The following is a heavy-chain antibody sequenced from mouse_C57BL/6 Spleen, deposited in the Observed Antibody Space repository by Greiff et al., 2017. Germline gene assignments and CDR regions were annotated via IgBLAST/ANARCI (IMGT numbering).Heavy chain of an antibody. CDR3: ARGGEYYGSLYAMDY. Sequence: QVQLKQPGTELVKPGASVKLSCKASGYTFTSYWMHWVKQRPGQGLEWIGNINPSNGGTNYNEKFKSKATLTVDKSYSTAYMQLSSLTSEDSAVYYCARGGEYYGSLYAMDYWGQGTSVTVSS. V-gene: IGHV1-53*01. CDR2: INPSNGGT. CDR1: GYTFTSYW. D-gene: IGHD1-1*01. J-gene: IGHJ4*01.